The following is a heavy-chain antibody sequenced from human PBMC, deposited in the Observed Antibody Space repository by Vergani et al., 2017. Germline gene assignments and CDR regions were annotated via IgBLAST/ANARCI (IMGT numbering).Heavy chain of an antibody. D-gene: IGHD1-7*01. V-gene: IGHV2-5*04. CDR3: VYRKTDCGTTGCCYPFYYYYYMDV. Sequence: QITLKESGPTLVKPTQTLTLTCTFSGFSLNTRGVSVAWIRQPPGKALDWLALIYWNDDQHYSPSLNNRVTITKDNSKNQVVLTMTNMDYVDTGTYYCVYRKTDCGTTGCCYPFYYYYYMDVWGKGTTVTVSS. J-gene: IGHJ6*03. CDR2: IYWNDDQ. CDR1: GFSLNTRGVS.